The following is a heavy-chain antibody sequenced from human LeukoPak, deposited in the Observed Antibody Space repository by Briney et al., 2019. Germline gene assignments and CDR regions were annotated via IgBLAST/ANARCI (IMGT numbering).Heavy chain of an antibody. CDR2: IGTAGDT. D-gene: IGHD5-12*01. V-gene: IGHV3-13*01. J-gene: IGHJ4*02. Sequence: PGGSLRLSCAASGFTFSSYDMHWVRQATAKGLEWVSAIGTAGDTYYPASVKGRFTISRDNAKNSLYLQVNSLRAGDTAVYYCAKGYSGYDWSLVDYWGQGTLVTVSS. CDR1: GFTFSSYD. CDR3: AKGYSGYDWSLVDY.